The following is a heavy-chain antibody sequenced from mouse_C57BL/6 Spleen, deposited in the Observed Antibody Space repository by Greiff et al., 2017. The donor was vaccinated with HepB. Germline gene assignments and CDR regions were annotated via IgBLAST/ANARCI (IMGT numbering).Heavy chain of an antibody. Sequence: EVQLQQSGPELVKPGASVKISCKASGYTFTDYYMNWVKQSHGKSLEWIGDINPNNGGTSYNQKFKGKATLTVDKSSSTAYMELRSLTSEDSAVYYCARWDSSGTGDYWGQGTSVTVSS. V-gene: IGHV1-26*01. J-gene: IGHJ4*01. D-gene: IGHD3-2*02. CDR3: ARWDSSGTGDY. CDR1: GYTFTDYY. CDR2: INPNNGGT.